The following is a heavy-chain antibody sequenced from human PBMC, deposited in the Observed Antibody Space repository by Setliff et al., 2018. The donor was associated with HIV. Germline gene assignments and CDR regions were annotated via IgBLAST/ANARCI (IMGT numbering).Heavy chain of an antibody. V-gene: IGHV1-8*01. CDR2: VYASTGHT. Sequence: ASVKVSCKTSGDKFGSFDINWVRQASGQGLEWVGWVYASTGHTAYARKFEGRVTMTWDPSTGIGYMELNSLRADDTAVYYCARGIDILVEMGIYYHYMDVWGKGTTVIVSS. CDR1: GDKFGSFD. J-gene: IGHJ6*03. D-gene: IGHD2-15*01. CDR3: ARGIDILVEMGIYYHYMDV.